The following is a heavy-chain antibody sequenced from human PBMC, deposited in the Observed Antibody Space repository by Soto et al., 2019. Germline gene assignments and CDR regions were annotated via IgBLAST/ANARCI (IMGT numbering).Heavy chain of an antibody. J-gene: IGHJ4*02. CDR2: INHSGST. Sequence: PSETLSLTCAVYGGSFSGYYWSWIRQPPGKGLEWIGEINHSGSTNYNPPLKSRVTISVDTSKNQFSLKLSSVTAAGTAVYYCASSYGSGSYHNDYWGQGTLVTVSS. V-gene: IGHV4-34*01. D-gene: IGHD3-10*01. CDR3: ASSYGSGSYHNDY. CDR1: GGSFSGYY.